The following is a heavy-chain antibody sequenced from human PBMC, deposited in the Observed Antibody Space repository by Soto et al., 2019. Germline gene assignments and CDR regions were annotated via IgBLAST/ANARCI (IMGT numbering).Heavy chain of an antibody. CDR3: SHRRNYHILTVYYKSFDY. D-gene: IGHD3-9*01. CDR2: IYWDDDK. CDR1: GFSLSTSGVG. V-gene: IGHV2-5*02. Sequence: QITLKESGPTLVKPTQTLTLTCTFSGFSLSTSGVGVGWIRQPPGQALEWLALIYWDDDKRYSPSLKSRLTITNDTSNPQLILTLPNMDPVHTATYYCSHRRNYHILTVYYKSFDYWGQGTLVTVSS. J-gene: IGHJ4*02.